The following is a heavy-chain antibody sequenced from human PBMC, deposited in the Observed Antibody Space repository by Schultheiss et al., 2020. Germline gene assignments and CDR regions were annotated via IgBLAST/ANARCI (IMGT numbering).Heavy chain of an antibody. J-gene: IGHJ4*02. Sequence: WGSLRLSCAASGFTFSSYEMNWVRQAPGKGLEWVSYISSSGSTIYYADSVKGRFTISRDNAKNSLYLQMNSLRAEDTAVYYCATLGIAAAGKGDCWGQGTLVTVSS. CDR1: GFTFSSYE. CDR2: ISSSGSTI. D-gene: IGHD6-13*01. V-gene: IGHV3-48*03. CDR3: ATLGIAAAGKGDC.